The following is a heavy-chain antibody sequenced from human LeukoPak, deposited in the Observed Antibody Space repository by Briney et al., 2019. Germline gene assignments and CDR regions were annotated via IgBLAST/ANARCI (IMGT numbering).Heavy chain of an antibody. CDR2: IIPIFGTA. CDR3: ARGGSGSYYNSDFDY. V-gene: IGHV1-69*13. Sequence: SVKVSCKASGGTFSSYAISWVRQAPGQGLEWMGGIIPIFGTASYAQKFQGRVTITADESTSTAYMELSSLRSEDTAVYYCARGGSGSYYNSDFDYWGQGTLVTVSS. D-gene: IGHD3-10*01. CDR1: GGTFSSYA. J-gene: IGHJ4*02.